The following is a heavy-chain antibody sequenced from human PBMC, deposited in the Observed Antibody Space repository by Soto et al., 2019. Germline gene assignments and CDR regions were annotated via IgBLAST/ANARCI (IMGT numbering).Heavy chain of an antibody. CDR1: GFTFSSYA. CDR3: ASLAAAAGTRGRY. CDR2: ISGSGGST. Sequence: EVQLLESGGGLVQPGGSLRLSCAASGFTFSSYAMSWVRQAPGKGLEWGSAISGSGGSTYYADSVKGRFTISRDNSKNTLYLQMNSLRAEDTDVYYCASLAAAAGTRGRYWGQGTMVTVSS. D-gene: IGHD6-13*01. V-gene: IGHV3-23*01. J-gene: IGHJ4*02.